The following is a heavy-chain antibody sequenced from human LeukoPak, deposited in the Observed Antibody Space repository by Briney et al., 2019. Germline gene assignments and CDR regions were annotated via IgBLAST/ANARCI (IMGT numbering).Heavy chain of an antibody. J-gene: IGHJ4*02. CDR2: FFTGGST. CDR3: ARDPTTVTTIFDS. Sequence: SETLSLTCTVSGGSIDSHYWSWNRQSAGKGLEWIGRFFTGGSTYYNPSLESRVSMSGDTSKNQVSLKLRSVTAADTAVYYCARDPTTVTTIFDSWGQGTLVTVSS. D-gene: IGHD4-17*01. CDR1: GGSIDSHY. V-gene: IGHV4-4*07.